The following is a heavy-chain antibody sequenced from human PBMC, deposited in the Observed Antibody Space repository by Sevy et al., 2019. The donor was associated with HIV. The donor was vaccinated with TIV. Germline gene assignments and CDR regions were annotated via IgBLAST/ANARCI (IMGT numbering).Heavy chain of an antibody. J-gene: IGHJ6*02. CDR2: ISRTTGVI. CDR1: GFTFTDYF. D-gene: IGHD6-6*01. V-gene: IGHV3-11*04. CDR3: ARAKYSSPHYYYYGLDV. Sequence: GGSLRLSCAASGFTFTDYFMSWIRQAPGKGLEWVAFISRTTGVIFYADSVKGRFTISRDNSKNSLYLQLYSLTVEDTAVYYCARAKYSSPHYYYYGLDVWGQGTTVTVSS.